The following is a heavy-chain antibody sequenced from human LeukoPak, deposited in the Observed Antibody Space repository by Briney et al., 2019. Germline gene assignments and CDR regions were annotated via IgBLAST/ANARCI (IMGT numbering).Heavy chain of an antibody. V-gene: IGHV4-59*01. CDR3: ARARDSGRGHGS. D-gene: IGHD5-12*01. Sequence: PSETLSLTCTVSGGSISTYYWSWIRQPPGKGLEWIGSFYYSGSTNYKASLSSRVTISGDTSKNQFSLKLSSVSAADTAVYYCARARDSGRGHGSWGQGTLVTVSS. CDR2: FYYSGST. J-gene: IGHJ4*02. CDR1: GGSISTYY.